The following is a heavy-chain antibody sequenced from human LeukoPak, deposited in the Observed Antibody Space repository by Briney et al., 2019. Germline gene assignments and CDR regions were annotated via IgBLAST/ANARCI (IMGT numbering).Heavy chain of an antibody. D-gene: IGHD6-19*01. CDR3: ARVRLYSSGYDTPYYFDY. CDR2: ISSSGSTI. Sequence: GGSLRLSCAASGFTFSSYSMNWVRQAPGKGLEWVSYISSSGSTIYYADSVKGRFTISRDNAKNSLYLQMNSLRAEDTAVYYCARVRLYSSGYDTPYYFDYWGQGTLVTVSS. CDR1: GFTFSSYS. V-gene: IGHV3-48*04. J-gene: IGHJ4*02.